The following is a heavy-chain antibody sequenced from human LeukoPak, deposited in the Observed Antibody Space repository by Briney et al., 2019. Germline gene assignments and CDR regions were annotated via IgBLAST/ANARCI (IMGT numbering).Heavy chain of an antibody. CDR3: ARNMVRGEKYYYYYYMDV. V-gene: IGHV1-8*03. D-gene: IGHD3-10*01. Sequence: ASVKVSCKASGYTFTGYYMHWVRQATGQGLEWMGWMNPNSGNTGYAQKFQGRVTITRNTSISTAYMELSSLRSEDTAVYYCARNMVRGEKYYYYYYMDVWGKGTTVTVSS. CDR2: MNPNSGNT. CDR1: GYTFTGYY. J-gene: IGHJ6*03.